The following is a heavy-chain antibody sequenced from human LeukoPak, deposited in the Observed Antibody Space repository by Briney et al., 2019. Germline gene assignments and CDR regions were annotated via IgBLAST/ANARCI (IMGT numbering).Heavy chain of an antibody. D-gene: IGHD5-24*01. V-gene: IGHV1-69*05. J-gene: IGHJ4*02. CDR1: GGTFSSYA. CDR2: IIPIFGTA. Sequence: SVKVSCKASGGTFSSYAISWVRQAPEQGLEWMGGIIPIFGTANYAQKFQGRVTITTDESTSTAYMELSSLRSEDTAVYYCARWRRDGYNYYLGYWGQGTLVTVSS. CDR3: ARWRRDGYNYYLGY.